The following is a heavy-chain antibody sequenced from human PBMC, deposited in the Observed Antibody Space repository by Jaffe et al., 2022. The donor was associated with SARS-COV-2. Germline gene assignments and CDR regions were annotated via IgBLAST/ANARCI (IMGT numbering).Heavy chain of an antibody. CDR2: IYYSGST. V-gene: IGHV4-39*01. CDR1: GGSISSSSYY. D-gene: IGHD3-9*01. CDR3: ASSYYDILTGRDDAFDI. J-gene: IGHJ3*02. Sequence: QLQLQESGPGLVKPSETLSLTCTVSGGSISSSSYYWGWIRQPPGKGLEWIGSIYYSGSTYYNPSLKSRVTISVDTSKNQFSLKLSSVTAADTAVYYCASSYYDILTGRDDAFDIWGQGTMVTVSS.